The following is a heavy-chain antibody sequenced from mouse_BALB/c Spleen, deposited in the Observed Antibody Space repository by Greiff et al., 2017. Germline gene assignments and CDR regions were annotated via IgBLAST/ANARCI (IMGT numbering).Heavy chain of an antibody. CDR2: IDPANGNT. J-gene: IGHJ2*01. Sequence: VQLQQSGAELVKPGASVKLSCTASGFNIKDTYMHWVKQRPEQGLEWIGRIDPANGNTKYDPKFQGKATITADTSSNTAYLQLSSLTSEDTAVYYCASGYAFDYWGQGTTLTVSS. CDR3: ASGYAFDY. CDR1: GFNIKDTY. D-gene: IGHD2-14*01. V-gene: IGHV14-3*02.